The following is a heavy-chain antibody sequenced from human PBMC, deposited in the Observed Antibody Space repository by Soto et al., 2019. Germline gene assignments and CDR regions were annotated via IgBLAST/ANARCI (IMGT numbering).Heavy chain of an antibody. V-gene: IGHV1-69*06. CDR1: GGTFSSYA. CDR3: ARDSSGGMDV. CDR2: IIPIFGTA. J-gene: IGHJ6*02. Sequence: ASVKVSCKASGGTFSSYAISWVRQAPGQGLEWMGGIIPIFGTANYAQKFQGRVTITADKSTSTAYMELSSLRSEDTAVYCCARDSSGGMDVWGQGTTVTVSS.